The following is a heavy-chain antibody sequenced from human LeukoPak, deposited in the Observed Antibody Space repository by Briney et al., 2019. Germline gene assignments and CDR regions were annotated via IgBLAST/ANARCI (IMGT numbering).Heavy chain of an antibody. CDR2: ISWDDDST. D-gene: IGHD6-13*01. Sequence: TGGSLRLSCAASGFTSDDYTMHWVRQAPGKGLEWVSLISWDDDSTYYADSVKGRFTISRDNSKNSLYLQMNSLRTEDTALYYCAKGDSSSWYNFDYRGQGTLVTVSS. V-gene: IGHV3-43*01. J-gene: IGHJ4*02. CDR3: AKGDSSSWYNFDY. CDR1: GFTSDDYT.